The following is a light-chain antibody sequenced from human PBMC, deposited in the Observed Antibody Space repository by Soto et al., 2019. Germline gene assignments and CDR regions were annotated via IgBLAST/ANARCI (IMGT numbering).Light chain of an antibody. Sequence: DIQMTQSPATLSASVGDRVTITCRASQNIDRWLAWYQQKPGKAPKLLSYKASSLESGVPSRFSGSGSGTEFTLTISSLQPDDFATYYCKQYHTYAWTFGQGTKVEIK. CDR2: KAS. CDR1: QNIDRW. J-gene: IGKJ1*01. V-gene: IGKV1-5*03. CDR3: KQYHTYAWT.